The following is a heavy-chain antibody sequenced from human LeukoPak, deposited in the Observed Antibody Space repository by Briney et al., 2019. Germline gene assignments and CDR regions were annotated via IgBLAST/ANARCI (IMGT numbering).Heavy chain of an antibody. CDR2: ISYDRSNK. Sequence: PGGSLRLSCAASGFTFTEYGMHWARQAPGKGLEWVAVISYDRSNKFYGDSVKGRFTISRDNSKNTLSLQMNSLRPEDTAVYFCAKDIGYGVPRGYYFDSWGPGTLVTVSS. CDR3: AKDIGYGVPRGYYFDS. D-gene: IGHD4-17*01. J-gene: IGHJ4*02. CDR1: GFTFTEYG. V-gene: IGHV3-30*18.